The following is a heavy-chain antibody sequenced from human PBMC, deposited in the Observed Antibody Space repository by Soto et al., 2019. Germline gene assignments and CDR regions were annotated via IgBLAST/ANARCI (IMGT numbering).Heavy chain of an antibody. V-gene: IGHV3-33*01. Sequence: QVQLVESGGGVVQPGRSLRLSCAASGFTFSGYGMHWVRQAPGKGLEWVAVIWYDGSNKYYADSVKGRFTISRDNSKNTLYLQMNSLRAEDTAVYYCARDGTVTTLYYYYYMDVWGKGTTVTVSS. CDR3: ARDGTVTTLYYYYYMDV. D-gene: IGHD4-4*01. CDR2: IWYDGSNK. CDR1: GFTFSGYG. J-gene: IGHJ6*03.